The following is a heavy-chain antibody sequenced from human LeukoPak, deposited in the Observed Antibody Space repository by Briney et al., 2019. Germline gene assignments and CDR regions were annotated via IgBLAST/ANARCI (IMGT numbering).Heavy chain of an antibody. D-gene: IGHD6-6*01. CDR2: ISGGSSTM. J-gene: IGHJ3*02. CDR3: ARELGVSRAFDI. Sequence: GGSLRLSCAASGFTFSSYSMHWVRQAPGKGLEWVSYISGGSSTMYYADSVKGRFTISRDNAKNSLYLQMNSLTAEDTAVYYCARELGVSRAFDIWGQGTMVTVSS. CDR1: GFTFSSYS. V-gene: IGHV3-48*01.